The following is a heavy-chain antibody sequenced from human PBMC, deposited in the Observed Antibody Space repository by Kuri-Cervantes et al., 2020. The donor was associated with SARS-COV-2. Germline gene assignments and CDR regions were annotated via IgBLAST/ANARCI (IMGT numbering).Heavy chain of an antibody. CDR2: ISYDGSNK. J-gene: IGHJ4*02. Sequence: GGSLRLSCAASGFTFSSYAMHWVRQAPGKGLEWAAVISYDGSNKYYADSVKGRFTISRDNSKNTLYLQMNSLRAEDTAVYYCARDQGAHIAVAVVFYYWGQGTLVTVSS. D-gene: IGHD6-19*01. CDR1: GFTFSSYA. V-gene: IGHV3-30-3*01. CDR3: ARDQGAHIAVAVVFYY.